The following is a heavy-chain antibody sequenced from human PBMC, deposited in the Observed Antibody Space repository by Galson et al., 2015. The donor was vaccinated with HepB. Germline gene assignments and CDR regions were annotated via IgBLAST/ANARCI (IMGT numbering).Heavy chain of an antibody. Sequence: SLRLSCAASGFTFGSYWMSWVRQAPGKGLEWVADIKEDGSETHYVDSVKGRFTISRDNAKNSLYLQMNSLRVEDAAVYYCARSARADYSYCSYRDVSGKATAVTGSS. CDR3: ARSARADYSYCSYRDV. CDR2: IKEDGSET. J-gene: IGHJ6*03. V-gene: IGHV3-7*01. CDR1: GFTFGSYW. D-gene: IGHD4-11*01.